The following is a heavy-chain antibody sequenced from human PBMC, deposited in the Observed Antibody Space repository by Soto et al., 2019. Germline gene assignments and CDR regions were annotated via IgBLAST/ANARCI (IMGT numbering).Heavy chain of an antibody. V-gene: IGHV4-4*07. CDR3: TKGAGPPWFDP. CDR2: ICARGSI. Sequence: SETLSLTCSVSGDSVSTYFWSGSRQPAGKGLEWIGRICARGSINCGGGRGSFNYSPSLRSRVTLSIDTSKNQFSLKLSSVTAADTATYYCTKGAGPPWFDPWGQGTLVTVSS. CDR1: GDSVSTYF. J-gene: IGHJ5*02.